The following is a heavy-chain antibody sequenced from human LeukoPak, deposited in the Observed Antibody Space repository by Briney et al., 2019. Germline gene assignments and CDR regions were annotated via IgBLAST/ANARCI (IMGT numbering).Heavy chain of an antibody. CDR1: GYTFTSNY. J-gene: IGHJ4*02. CDR2: IYPRDGST. D-gene: IGHD1-26*01. V-gene: IGHV1-46*01. CDR3: ARGGSTYIVGPTKGVDY. Sequence: ASVKVSCKASGYTFTSNYIHWVRQAPGQGLEWMGMIYPRDGSTSYAQKFQGRVTVTRDTSTSTVHMELSGLRSEDTAVYYCARGGSTYIVGPTKGVDYWGQGTLVTVSS.